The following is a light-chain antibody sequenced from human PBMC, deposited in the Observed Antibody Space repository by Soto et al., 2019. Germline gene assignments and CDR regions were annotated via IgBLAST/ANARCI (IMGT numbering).Light chain of an antibody. CDR3: QQSNTSPPFT. CDR1: QSISDY. V-gene: IGKV1-39*01. CDR2: AAS. Sequence: DIQVTQSPSSLSASVGDRVTITCRASQSISDYLNWYQQRPGRAPKLLIFAASSLQSGVPSRFSGRGSGTDFTLTMSSLQPEDFATYYCQQSNTSPPFTFGPGTKVDIK. J-gene: IGKJ3*01.